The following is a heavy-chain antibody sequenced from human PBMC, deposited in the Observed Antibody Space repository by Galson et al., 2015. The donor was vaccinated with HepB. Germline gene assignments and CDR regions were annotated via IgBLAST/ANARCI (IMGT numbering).Heavy chain of an antibody. CDR2: ISYDGNNK. CDR3: ARGPPSGGSGWYGAFDY. J-gene: IGHJ4*02. Sequence: SLRLSCAASGFTFNSYAMHWVRQAPGKGLEWVAVISYDGNNKYYADSVKGRFTISRDNSKNTLYLQMNSLRAEDTAVYYCARGPPSGGSGWYGAFDYWGQGTLVTVSS. CDR1: GFTFNSYA. V-gene: IGHV3-30*04. D-gene: IGHD6-19*01.